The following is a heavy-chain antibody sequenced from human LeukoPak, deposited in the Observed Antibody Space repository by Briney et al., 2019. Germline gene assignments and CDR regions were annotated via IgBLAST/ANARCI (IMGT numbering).Heavy chain of an antibody. D-gene: IGHD3-3*01. CDR2: IYNTGDYT. J-gene: IGHJ4*02. CDR3: AKSGARWSHFDS. Sequence: GGSLRLSCAASGFTFVNYAMNWVRQAPGKGLEWVADIYNTGDYTYYAHSVRGRFTISRDNSKNTLYLQMDSLRDEDTALYYCAKSGARWSHFDSWGQGALVTFSS. V-gene: IGHV3-23*05. CDR1: GFTFVNYA.